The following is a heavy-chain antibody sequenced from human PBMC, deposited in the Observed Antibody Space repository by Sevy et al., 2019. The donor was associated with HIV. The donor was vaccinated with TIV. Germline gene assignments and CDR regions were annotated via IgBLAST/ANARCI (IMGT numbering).Heavy chain of an antibody. J-gene: IGHJ4*02. CDR3: ARGGGNGWYYFDY. CDR1: GGIFRSYG. CDR2: IIPILGSV. Sequence: ASVKVSCKASGGIFRSYGISWVRQAPGQALEWMGGIIPILGSVNYAQKFQGRVTITADESTQTAYMELSSLRSEDTAVYYCARGGGNGWYYFDYWGQETLVTVSS. V-gene: IGHV1-69*13. D-gene: IGHD6-19*01.